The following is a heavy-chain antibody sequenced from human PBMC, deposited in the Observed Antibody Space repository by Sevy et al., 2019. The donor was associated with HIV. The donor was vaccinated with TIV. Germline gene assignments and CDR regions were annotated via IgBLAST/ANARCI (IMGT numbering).Heavy chain of an antibody. Sequence: VKVSCKASGDTFSTYGLSWVRQAPRQGLERRGGIIPIFRTPNYAQQFQGRVTITADVSASTAYMELSSLRSEDTALYYCARERGVATTGDHDAFDIWGHGTLVTVSS. D-gene: IGHD7-27*01. V-gene: IGHV1-69*13. CDR3: ARERGVATTGDHDAFDI. J-gene: IGHJ3*02. CDR1: GDTFSTYG. CDR2: IIPIFRTP.